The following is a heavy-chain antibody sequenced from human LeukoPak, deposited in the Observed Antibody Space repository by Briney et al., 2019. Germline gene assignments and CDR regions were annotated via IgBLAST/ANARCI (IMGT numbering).Heavy chain of an antibody. J-gene: IGHJ5*02. D-gene: IGHD3-22*01. CDR1: GGTFSSYA. V-gene: IGHV1-69*04. CDR3: ARDLNYYDSSGPHSTFDP. Sequence: SVKVSCKASGGTFSSYAISWVRQAPGQGLEWMGRIIPILGIANYAQKFQGRVTITADKSTSTAYMELSSLRSEDTAIYYCARDLNYYDSSGPHSTFDPWGQGTLVTVSS. CDR2: IIPILGIA.